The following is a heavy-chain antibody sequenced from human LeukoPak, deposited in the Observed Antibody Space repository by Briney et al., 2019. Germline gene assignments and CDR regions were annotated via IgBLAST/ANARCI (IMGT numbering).Heavy chain of an antibody. CDR2: INPNSGGT. CDR1: GYTFTGYY. V-gene: IGHV1-2*02. J-gene: IGHJ3*02. Sequence: EASVKVSCKASGYTFTGYYMLWVRQAPGQGLEWMGWINPNSGGTNYAQKFQGRVTMTRDTSISTAYMELSRLRSDDTAVYYCARDHIELEAAAVPGYAFDIWGQGTMVTVSS. CDR3: ARDHIELEAAAVPGYAFDI. D-gene: IGHD6-13*01.